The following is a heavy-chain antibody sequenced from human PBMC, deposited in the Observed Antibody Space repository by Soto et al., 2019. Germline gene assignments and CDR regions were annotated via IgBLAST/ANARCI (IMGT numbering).Heavy chain of an antibody. V-gene: IGHV4-39*01. J-gene: IGHJ2*01. D-gene: IGHD2-2*01. CDR1: GGSISSSSYY. Sequence: QLQLQESGPGLVKPSETLSLTCTVSGGSISSSSYYWGWIRQPPGKGLEWIGGIYYSGSTYYNPSLKSRVSISVDTSKNQFSLKLSSVTAADTAVYYCDSSTATPDIAIEGYFDLWGRGTLVTVSS. CDR3: DSSTATPDIAIEGYFDL. CDR2: IYYSGST.